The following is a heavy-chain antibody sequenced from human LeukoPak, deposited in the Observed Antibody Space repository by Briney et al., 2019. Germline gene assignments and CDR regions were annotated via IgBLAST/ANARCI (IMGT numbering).Heavy chain of an antibody. CDR2: MSGSGRST. D-gene: IGHD3-10*01. Sequence: GGSLRLSCAASGFTFSSFTMSWVRQAPGKGLEWVSAMSGSGRSTYYADSVKGRFTISRDNSKNTLYLQMNSLRAEDTAVYYCARSPNYKGYFDYWGQGTLVTVSS. CDR1: GFTFSSFT. CDR3: ARSPNYKGYFDY. V-gene: IGHV3-23*01. J-gene: IGHJ4*02.